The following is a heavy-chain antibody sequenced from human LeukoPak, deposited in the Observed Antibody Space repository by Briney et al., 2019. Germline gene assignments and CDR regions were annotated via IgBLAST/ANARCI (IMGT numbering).Heavy chain of an antibody. CDR1: GGSFSGYY. D-gene: IGHD3-22*01. V-gene: IGHV4-34*01. Sequence: SETLSLTCAVYGGSFSGYYWSWIRQPPGKGLEWIGEINHSGSTNYNPSLRSRVTVSVHTSKNQSSLKLSSVTAADTAVYYCARARLDSSGRFDYWGQGTLVTVSS. CDR3: ARARLDSSGRFDY. CDR2: INHSGST. J-gene: IGHJ4*02.